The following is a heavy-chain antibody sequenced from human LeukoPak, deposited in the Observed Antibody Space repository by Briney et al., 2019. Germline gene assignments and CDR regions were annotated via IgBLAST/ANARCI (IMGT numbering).Heavy chain of an antibody. D-gene: IGHD5-12*01. CDR2: IIPIFGTA. CDR3: AKTGGNIVATIQGYYYGMDV. Sequence: GSSVKVSCKASGGTFSSHAISWVRQAPGQGLEWMGGIIPIFGTANYAQKFQGRVTITADESTSTAYMELSSLRSEDTAVYYCAKTGGNIVATIQGYYYGMDVWGQGTTVTVSS. CDR1: GGTFSSHA. J-gene: IGHJ6*02. V-gene: IGHV1-69*01.